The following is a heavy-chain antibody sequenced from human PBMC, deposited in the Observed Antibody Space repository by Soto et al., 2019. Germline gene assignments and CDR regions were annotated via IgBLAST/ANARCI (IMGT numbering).Heavy chain of an antibody. CDR3: ARGIFGSGTANDY. D-gene: IGHD3-10*01. V-gene: IGHV3-74*01. Sequence: EVQLVESGGGLVQPGGSLRLSCAASGFTFSGSCMHWVRQAPGKGLVWVSRINGDGSGTSYADFVKGRFTISRDDAKNTLFLQMNGLRAEDTAVYYWARGIFGSGTANDYWGQGTLVTV. CDR1: GFTFSGSC. J-gene: IGHJ4*02. CDR2: INGDGSGT.